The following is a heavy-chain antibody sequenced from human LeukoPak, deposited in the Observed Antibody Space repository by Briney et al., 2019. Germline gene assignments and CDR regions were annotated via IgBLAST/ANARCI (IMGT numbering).Heavy chain of an antibody. D-gene: IGHD4-23*01. V-gene: IGHV1-18*01. CDR2: ISAYNSNS. J-gene: IGHJ4*02. CDR1: GYTFRYDG. CDR3: ARDERQIASGNEYYFDY. Sequence: ASVKVSCKALGYTFRYDGISWVRQAPGRGLEWMGWISAYNSNSHSAPRFNGRITMTTDTSTSTAYMELNSLAPDDTAVYYCARDERQIASGNEYYFDYWGQGTLVTVSS.